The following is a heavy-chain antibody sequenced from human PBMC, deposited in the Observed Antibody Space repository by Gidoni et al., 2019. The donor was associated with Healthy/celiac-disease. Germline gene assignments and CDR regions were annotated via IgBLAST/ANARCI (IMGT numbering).Heavy chain of an antibody. CDR2: ISAYNGNT. CDR3: ARVNHYYDSSGYYYDWDY. J-gene: IGHJ4*02. V-gene: IGHV1-18*01. D-gene: IGHD3-22*01. Sequence: QVQLVQSGAEVKKPGASVKVSCKASGYTFTSYGISWVRQAPGQGLEWMGWISAYNGNTNYAQKLQGRVTMTTDTSTSTAYMELRSLRSDDTAVYYCARVNHYYDSSGYYYDWDYWGQGTLVTVSS. CDR1: GYTFTSYG.